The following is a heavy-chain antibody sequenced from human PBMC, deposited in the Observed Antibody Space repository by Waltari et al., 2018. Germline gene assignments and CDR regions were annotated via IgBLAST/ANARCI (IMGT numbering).Heavy chain of an antibody. CDR1: GSLFNHYA. Sequence: EVQLVESGGGLAQPGGSLKLSCVVSGSLFNHYAIHWVRQVPGRGLEWVSGFNVGNGDIGYAESVGGRFTISTDAAKNSVFLQMDSLRPEDTAVYYCARDFASTYFFDYWGQGTLVTVSS. CDR3: ARDFASTYFFDY. V-gene: IGHV3-9*01. J-gene: IGHJ4*02. CDR2: FNVGNGDI.